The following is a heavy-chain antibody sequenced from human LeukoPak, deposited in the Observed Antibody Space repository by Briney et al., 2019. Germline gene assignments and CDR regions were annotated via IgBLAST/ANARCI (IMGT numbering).Heavy chain of an antibody. D-gene: IGHD3-10*02. CDR3: AKELHYYVVMDV. CDR2: IGSNGNK. V-gene: IGHV3-23*01. Sequence: PGRSLRLSCAASGFTFSDCAMSWVRQAPGKGLEWVSAIGSNGNKRYSGWVKCRFAISRDNSKNNLFLQMSSLRAEDTALYSCAKELHYYVVMDVWGQGTTVTVSS. J-gene: IGHJ6*02. CDR1: GFTFSDCA.